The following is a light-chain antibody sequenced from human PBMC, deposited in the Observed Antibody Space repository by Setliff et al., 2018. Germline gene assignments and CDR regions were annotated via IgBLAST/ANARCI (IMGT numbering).Light chain of an antibody. J-gene: IGLJ1*01. Sequence: QSVLTQPPSVSGAPGQRVTISCTGTRSDIGAGYTVHWYQQVPGTAPKLLIYSNNNRPSGVPDRFSGSKSGTSASLAITGLQAEDEADYYCQSYGGSLSGEVFGSGTKVTVL. V-gene: IGLV1-40*01. CDR3: QSYGGSLSGEV. CDR1: RSDIGAGYT. CDR2: SNN.